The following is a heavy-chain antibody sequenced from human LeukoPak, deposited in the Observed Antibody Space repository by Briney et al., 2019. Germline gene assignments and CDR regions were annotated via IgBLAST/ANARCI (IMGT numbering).Heavy chain of an antibody. CDR1: GFTFSSYD. CDR2: IGTAGDT. D-gene: IGHD6-19*01. V-gene: IGHV3-13*01. J-gene: IGHJ4*02. CDR3: ARSSSGWYGKCFDY. Sequence: GGSLRLSCAASGFTFSSYDMHWVRQATGKGLEWVSAIGTAGDTYYPGSVKGRFTISRENAKNSLYLQMNSLRAGDTAVYYCARSSSGWYGKCFDYWGQGTLVTVSS.